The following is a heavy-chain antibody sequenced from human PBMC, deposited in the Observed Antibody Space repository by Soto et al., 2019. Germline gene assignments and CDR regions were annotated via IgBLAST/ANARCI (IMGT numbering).Heavy chain of an antibody. CDR1: GWSFRGYY. D-gene: IGHD3-9*01. J-gene: IGHJ3*02. V-gene: IGHV4-34*01. CDR2: INHSGST. CDR3: ARVRLRYFDWLLAAFDI. Sequence: SETLSLPCSVYGWSFRGYYWSWIRQPPGKGLEWIGEINHSGSTNYNPSLKSRVTISVDTSKNQFSLKLSSVTAADTAVYYCARVRLRYFDWLLAAFDIWGQGTMVTVSS.